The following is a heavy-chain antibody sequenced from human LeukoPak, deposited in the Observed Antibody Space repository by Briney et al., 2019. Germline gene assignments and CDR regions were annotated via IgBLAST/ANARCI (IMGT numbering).Heavy chain of an antibody. J-gene: IGHJ4*02. CDR2: MNPNSGDT. CDR1: GYTFTSYD. V-gene: IGHV1-8*01. CDR3: ARGGVEVPKIDH. Sequence: ASVKVSCKASGYTFTSYDINWVRQATGQGREWMGWMNPNSGDTGYVQKFQGRVTITRDTSISTAYMELSSLRSEDTAVYYCARGGVEVPKIDHWGQGTLVTVSS. D-gene: IGHD2-2*01.